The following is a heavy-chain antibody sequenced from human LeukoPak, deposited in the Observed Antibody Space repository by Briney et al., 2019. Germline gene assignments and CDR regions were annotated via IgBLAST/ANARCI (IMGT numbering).Heavy chain of an antibody. CDR3: ARGLDY. CDR2: ISYDGSNK. CDR1: GFTFSSYA. J-gene: IGHJ4*02. Sequence: GRSLRLSCAASGFTFSSYAMHWIRQAPGKGLEWVAVISYDGSNKYYADSVKGRFTISRDNSKNTLYLQMNSLRAEDTAVYYCARGLDYWGQGTLVTVSS. V-gene: IGHV3-30-3*01.